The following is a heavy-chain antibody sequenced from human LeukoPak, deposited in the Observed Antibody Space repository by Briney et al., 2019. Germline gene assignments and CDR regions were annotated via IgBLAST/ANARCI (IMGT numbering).Heavy chain of an antibody. D-gene: IGHD2-15*01. Sequence: PGGSLRLSCAASGFTFANSWMIWVRQAPGEGLEWVANIRQDGRDMRYVDSVRGRFTISRDNAKNSLYLQMNSLRAEDTALYYCARDLGYCSGGSCYSPTWFDPWGQGTLVTVSS. J-gene: IGHJ5*02. V-gene: IGHV3-7*03. CDR1: GFTFANSW. CDR3: ARDLGYCSGGSCYSPTWFDP. CDR2: IRQDGRDM.